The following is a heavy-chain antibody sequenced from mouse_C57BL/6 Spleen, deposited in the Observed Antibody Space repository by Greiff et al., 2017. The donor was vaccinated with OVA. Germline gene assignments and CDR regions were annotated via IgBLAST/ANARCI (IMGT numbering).Heavy chain of an antibody. CDR2: ISDGGSYT. Sequence: EVMLVESGGGLVKPGGSLTLSCAASGFTFSSYAMSWVRQTPEKRLEWVATISDGGSYTYYPDNVKGRFTISRDNAKNNLYLQMSHLKSEDTAMYYCARDSSLRWYFDVWGTGTTVTVSS. CDR3: ARDSSLRWYFDV. D-gene: IGHD1-1*01. CDR1: GFTFSSYA. V-gene: IGHV5-4*01. J-gene: IGHJ1*03.